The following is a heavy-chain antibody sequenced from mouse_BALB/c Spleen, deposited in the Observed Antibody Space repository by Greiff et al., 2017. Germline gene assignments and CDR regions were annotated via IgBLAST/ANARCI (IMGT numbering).Heavy chain of an antibody. V-gene: IGHV5-9-4*01. J-gene: IGHJ3*01. Sequence: DVMLVESGGGLVKPGGSLKLSCAASGFTFSSYAMSWVRQSPEKRLEWVAEISSGGSYTYYPDTVTGRFTISRDNAKNTLYLEMSSLRSEDTAMYYCARGGGAWFAYWGQGTLVTVSA. CDR1: GFTFSSYA. CDR2: ISSGGSYT. CDR3: ARGGGAWFAY.